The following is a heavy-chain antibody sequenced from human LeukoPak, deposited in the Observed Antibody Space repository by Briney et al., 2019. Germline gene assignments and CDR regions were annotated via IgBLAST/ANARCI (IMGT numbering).Heavy chain of an antibody. CDR1: GYTFTSYG. CDR2: ISAYNGNT. V-gene: IGHV1-18*01. Sequence: GASVKVSCKASGYTFTSYGISWVRQAPGQGLEWMGWISAYNGNTNYAQKLQGRVTMTTDTSTSTAYMELRSLRSDDTAVYYCARDDYYDSSGCYDYWGQGTLVTVSS. CDR3: ARDDYYDSSGCYDY. D-gene: IGHD3-22*01. J-gene: IGHJ4*02.